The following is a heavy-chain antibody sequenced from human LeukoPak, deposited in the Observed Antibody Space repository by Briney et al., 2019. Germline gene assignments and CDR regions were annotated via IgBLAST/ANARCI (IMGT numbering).Heavy chain of an antibody. CDR1: GYTFTGYY. D-gene: IGHD3-10*01. CDR2: INPNSGGT. Sequence: GASVKVSCKASGYTFTGYYMHWVRQAPGQGLEWMGWINPNSGGTNYAQKFQGRVTMTRDTSISTAYMELSRLRSDDTAVYYCARRETGSGDYRSLNYWGQGTLVTVSS. CDR3: ARRETGSGDYRSLNY. V-gene: IGHV1-2*02. J-gene: IGHJ4*02.